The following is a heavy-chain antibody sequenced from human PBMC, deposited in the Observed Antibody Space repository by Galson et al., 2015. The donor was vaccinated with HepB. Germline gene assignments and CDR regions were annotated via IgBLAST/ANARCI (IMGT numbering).Heavy chain of an antibody. CDR2: IHPKKKDT. J-gene: IGHJ4*02. V-gene: IGHV1-18*01. D-gene: IGHD1-26*01. Sequence: SVKVSCKASGYTFDKLGVTWVRQAPGQGLEWVGWIHPKKKDTRYSQRFQGRLSISTVTDAATAYLELRRLRSDDTAVYYCARGDCFGTSGSFYGALDVWGPGPLVTVSS. CDR1: GYTFDKLG. CDR3: ARGDCFGTSGSFYGALDV.